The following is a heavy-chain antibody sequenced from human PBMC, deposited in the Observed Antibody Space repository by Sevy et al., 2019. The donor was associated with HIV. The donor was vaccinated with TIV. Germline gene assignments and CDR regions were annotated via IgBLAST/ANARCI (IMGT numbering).Heavy chain of an antibody. CDR3: ARDCSSTSCLWGLDV. J-gene: IGHJ6*02. Sequence: GRSLRLSCAASGFTFSTYWMSWVRQAPGKGLEWVANIKKGGSEKYYVDSVKGRFTISRDNAKSSLYLQMKSLRAEDTAVYYCARDCSSTSCLWGLDVWGQGTTVTDSS. V-gene: IGHV3-7*03. D-gene: IGHD2-2*01. CDR1: GFTFSTYW. CDR2: IKKGGSEK.